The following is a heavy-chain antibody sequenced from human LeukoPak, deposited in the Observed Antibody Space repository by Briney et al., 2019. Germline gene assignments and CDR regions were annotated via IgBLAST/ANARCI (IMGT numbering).Heavy chain of an antibody. CDR1: GGTFSSYA. Sequence: SVKVSCKASGGTFSSYAISWVRQAPGQGLEWMGGIIPIFGTANYAQKFQGRVTITADESTSTAYMGLSSLRSEDTAVYYCASVGYDSSGYYLRNWFDPWGQGTLVTVSS. CDR3: ASVGYDSSGYYLRNWFDP. V-gene: IGHV1-69*13. CDR2: IIPIFGTA. J-gene: IGHJ5*02. D-gene: IGHD3-22*01.